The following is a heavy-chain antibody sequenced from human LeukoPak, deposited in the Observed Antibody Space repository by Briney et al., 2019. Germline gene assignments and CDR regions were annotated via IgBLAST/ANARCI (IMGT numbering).Heavy chain of an antibody. Sequence: GGSLRLSCAASRFTFSSYAMSWVRQAPGKGLEWVSAISGSGGSTYYADSVEGRFTISRDNSKNTLYLQMNSLRAEDTAVYYCAKDLTSGGGYLYYGSGSYYKTPIFDYWGQGTLVTVSS. CDR2: ISGSGGST. CDR1: RFTFSSYA. CDR3: AKDLTSGGGYLYYGSGSYYKTPIFDY. J-gene: IGHJ4*02. V-gene: IGHV3-23*01. D-gene: IGHD3-10*01.